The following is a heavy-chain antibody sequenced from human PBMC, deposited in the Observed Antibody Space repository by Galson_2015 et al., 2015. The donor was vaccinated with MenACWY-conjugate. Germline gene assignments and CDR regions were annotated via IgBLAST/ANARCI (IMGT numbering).Heavy chain of an antibody. Sequence: SLRLSCAASGFSVSSNFMTWVRQAPGKGLEWVSVFDNGGRPYYTDSVKGRFTVSRDNAKSSLYLQMNSLRAEDTAVYYCARKIYYYDTGDYGWFGPWGQGTPVTVSS. CDR3: ARKIYYYDTGDYGWFGP. V-gene: IGHV3-53*01. CDR1: GFSVSSNF. D-gene: IGHD3-22*01. CDR2: FDNGGRP. J-gene: IGHJ5*02.